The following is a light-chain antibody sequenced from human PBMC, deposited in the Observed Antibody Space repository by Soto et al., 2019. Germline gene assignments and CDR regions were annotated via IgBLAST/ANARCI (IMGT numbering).Light chain of an antibody. Sequence: EIVLTQSPGTLSLSPGERATLSCRASQSVSSYLAWYQQKPGQAPRLLIYDASNRATGIPDRFSGSGSGTDFTLNISRLESEDFAVYYCQQYGSSPRTFGQGTKVDIK. V-gene: IGKV3-20*01. CDR3: QQYGSSPRT. CDR2: DAS. CDR1: QSVSSY. J-gene: IGKJ1*01.